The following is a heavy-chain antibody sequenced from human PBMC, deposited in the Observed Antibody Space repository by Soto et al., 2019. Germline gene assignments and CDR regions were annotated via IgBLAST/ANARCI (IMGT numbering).Heavy chain of an antibody. D-gene: IGHD3-10*01. J-gene: IGHJ6*02. Sequence: ASVKVSCKASGYTFTSYYMHWVRQAPGQGLEWMGIINPSGGSTSYAQKFQGRVTMTRDTSTSTVYMELSSLRSEDTPVYYCARERNTMVRGVSRYYYYGMDVWGQGTTVTVS. V-gene: IGHV1-46*01. CDR3: ARERNTMVRGVSRYYYYGMDV. CDR2: INPSGGST. CDR1: GYTFTSYY.